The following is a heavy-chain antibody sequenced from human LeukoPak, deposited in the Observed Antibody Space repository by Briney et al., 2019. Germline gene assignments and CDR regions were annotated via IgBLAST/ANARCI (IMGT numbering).Heavy chain of an antibody. CDR1: GFTFSSYS. D-gene: IGHD3-3*01. CDR2: ISSTSSAI. V-gene: IGHV3-48*04. J-gene: IGHJ4*02. Sequence: QTGGSLRLSCAASGFTFSSYSMNWVRQAPGKGLEWLSYISSTSSAIYYADSLKGRFTISRDNAKNSLYLQMNSLRAEDTAVYYCARHEGLYYWGQGTLVTVSS. CDR3: ARHEGLYY.